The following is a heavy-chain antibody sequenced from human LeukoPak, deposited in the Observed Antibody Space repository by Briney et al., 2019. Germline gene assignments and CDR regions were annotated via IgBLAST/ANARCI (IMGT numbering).Heavy chain of an antibody. V-gene: IGHV4-4*07. Sequence: SETLSLICTVSRGSIKSYYWAWIRQAAGKGLEWVGRTHVSGSTNYNPSLRSRVGISLDKSKNEISLRLSSVTAADTAVYYCARDESSRDDSGAYHYWGQGILVTVSS. CDR2: THVSGST. J-gene: IGHJ4*02. CDR1: RGSIKSYY. D-gene: IGHD3-22*01. CDR3: ARDESSRDDSGAYHY.